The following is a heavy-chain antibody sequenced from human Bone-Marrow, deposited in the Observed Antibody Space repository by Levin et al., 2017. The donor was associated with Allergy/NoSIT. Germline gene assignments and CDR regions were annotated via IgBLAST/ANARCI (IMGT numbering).Heavy chain of an antibody. V-gene: IGHV3-15*01. CDR3: ARLGGFCHTNGCRLNYYYMDV. CDR2: ILKKTDGGAA. CDR1: GFTFYDAW. J-gene: IGHJ6*03. Sequence: GGSLRLSCAASGFTFYDAWITWVRQAPGKGLEWVGRILKKTDGGAAGYAAAVEGRFTISRDDSKDTVYLQMSSLKTEDTGVYYCARLGGFCHTNGCRLNYYYMDVWGKGTTVIVSS. D-gene: IGHD3-16*01.